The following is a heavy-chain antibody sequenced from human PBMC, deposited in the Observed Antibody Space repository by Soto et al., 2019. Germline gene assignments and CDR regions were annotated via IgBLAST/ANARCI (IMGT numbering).Heavy chain of an antibody. CDR3: ASPKIAFYNWFDP. CDR2: IYYRGST. V-gene: IGHV4-39*01. J-gene: IGHJ5*02. D-gene: IGHD3-3*02. CDR1: GGSISSSSYS. Sequence: QLQLQESGPGLVKPSETLSLPCTVSGGSISSSSYSWGWIRQPPGKGLEWIGSIYYRGSTYYNPSLRSRVTISVDKSKHQFSLKLSSVTAADTAVYYGASPKIAFYNWFDPWGQGTLVTVSS.